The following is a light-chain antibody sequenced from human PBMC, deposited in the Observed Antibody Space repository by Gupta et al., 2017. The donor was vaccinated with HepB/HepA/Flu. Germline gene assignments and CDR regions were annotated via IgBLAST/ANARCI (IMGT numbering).Light chain of an antibody. CDR2: EVD. J-gene: IGLJ2*01. CDR3: CSYGGSSDLV. Sequence: QSALTQPASVSGSPGQSFTVSCTGSSSDIGSYNFVSWYQQHPDEAPRVIIYEVDKRPSGVSNRFSGSKSGSTASLTISGLQAEDEAHYYCCSYGGSSDLVFGGGTKVTVL. V-gene: IGLV2-23*02. CDR1: SSDIGSYNF.